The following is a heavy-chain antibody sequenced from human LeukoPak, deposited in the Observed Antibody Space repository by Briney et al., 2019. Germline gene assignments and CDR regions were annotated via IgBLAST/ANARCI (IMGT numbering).Heavy chain of an antibody. V-gene: IGHV3-74*01. Sequence: GGSLRLSCAASGFTFSSYWMNWVRQAPGKGLVWVSRIASDGSSATYADSVKGRFSISRDNAKNTLYLQMNSLRAEDTAVYYCAAITIFGVGYFDYWGQGTLVTVSS. CDR2: IASDGSSA. CDR1: GFTFSSYW. J-gene: IGHJ4*02. CDR3: AAITIFGVGYFDY. D-gene: IGHD3-3*01.